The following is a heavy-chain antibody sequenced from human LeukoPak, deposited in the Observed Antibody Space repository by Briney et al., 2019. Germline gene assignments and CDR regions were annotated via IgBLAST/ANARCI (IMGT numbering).Heavy chain of an antibody. V-gene: IGHV3-7*01. CDR3: ARNFMVGYMDV. Sequence: GGSLRLSCAASGFTFSSYWMSWVRQAPGKGLEWVANIKQDGSEKYYVDSVKGRFTISRDNAKNSLYLQMNSLRAGDTAVYYCARNFMVGYMDVWGKGTTVTVSS. CDR1: GFTFSSYW. J-gene: IGHJ6*03. D-gene: IGHD3-10*01. CDR2: IKQDGSEK.